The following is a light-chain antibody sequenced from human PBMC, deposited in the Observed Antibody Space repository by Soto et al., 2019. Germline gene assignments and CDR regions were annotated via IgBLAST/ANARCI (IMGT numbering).Light chain of an antibody. CDR3: CSYAGSYTWV. CDR1: SSDVGGYTY. Sequence: QSALTQPRSVSGSPGQSVTISCTGTSSDVGGYTYVSWYQQHPGKAPKVMIFDVTERTSGVPARFSGSKSGNMASLTISGLQAEDEADYYCCSYAGSYTWVFGGGTKLTVL. J-gene: IGLJ3*02. CDR2: DVT. V-gene: IGLV2-11*01.